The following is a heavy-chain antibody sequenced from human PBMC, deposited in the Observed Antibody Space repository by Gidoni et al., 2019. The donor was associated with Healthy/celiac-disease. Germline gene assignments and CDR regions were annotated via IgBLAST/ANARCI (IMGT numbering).Heavy chain of an antibody. V-gene: IGHV3-33*01. CDR3: ARDSGSFCPDY. CDR1: GFTFSSYG. Sequence: QVQLVESGGGVVQPGRSLRLSWAASGFTFSSYGMQWVRQAPGKGLEWVAVIWYDGSNKYYADSVKGRFTISRDNSKNPLYLQMNSLRAEDTAVYYCARDSGSFCPDYWGQGTLVTVSS. J-gene: IGHJ4*02. CDR2: IWYDGSNK. D-gene: IGHD1-26*01.